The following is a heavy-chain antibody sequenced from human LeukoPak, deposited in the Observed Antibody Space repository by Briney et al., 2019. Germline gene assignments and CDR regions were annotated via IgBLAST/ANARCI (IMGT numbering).Heavy chain of an antibody. J-gene: IGHJ6*02. CDR2: IYYSGST. Sequence: PSETLSLTCTVSGGSISSYYWGWIRQPPGKGLEWIGSIYYSGSTYYNPSLKSRVTISVDTSKNQFSLKLSSVTAADTAVYYCARVAAAQRNGMDVWGQGTTVTVSS. V-gene: IGHV4-39*01. CDR1: GGSISSYY. D-gene: IGHD6-13*01. CDR3: ARVAAAQRNGMDV.